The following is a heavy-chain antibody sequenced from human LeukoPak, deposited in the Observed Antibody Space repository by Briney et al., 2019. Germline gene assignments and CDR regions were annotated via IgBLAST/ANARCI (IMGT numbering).Heavy chain of an antibody. V-gene: IGHV3-48*03. CDR3: ASPPRGDCSGGSCYDY. D-gene: IGHD2-15*01. CDR2: ISSSGSTI. Sequence: GGSLRLSCAASGFTFSSYEMNWVRQAPGKGLEWVSYISSSGSTIYYADSVKSRFTISRDNAKNSLYLQMNNLRAEDTAVYYCASPPRGDCSGGSCYDYWGQGTLVTVSS. CDR1: GFTFSSYE. J-gene: IGHJ4*02.